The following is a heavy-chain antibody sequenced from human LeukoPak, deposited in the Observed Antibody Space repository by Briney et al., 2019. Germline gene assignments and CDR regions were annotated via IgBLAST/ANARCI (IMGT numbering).Heavy chain of an antibody. J-gene: IGHJ5*02. Sequence: ASVKVSCKASGYTFTSYYMHWVRQAPGQGLEWMGIINPSGGSTSYAQKFQGRVTMTRDMSTSTVYMELSSLRSEDTAVYYCARAGCVLPTVVTRVAYNWFDPWGQGTLVTVAS. D-gene: IGHD4-23*01. CDR1: GYTFTSYY. V-gene: IGHV1-46*01. CDR2: INPSGGST. CDR3: ARAGCVLPTVVTRVAYNWFDP.